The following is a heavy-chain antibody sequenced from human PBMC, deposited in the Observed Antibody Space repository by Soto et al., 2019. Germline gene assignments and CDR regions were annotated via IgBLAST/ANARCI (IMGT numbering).Heavy chain of an antibody. V-gene: IGHV1-69*01. D-gene: IGHD2-15*01. CDR2: VIPIFGTA. CDR1: GGTFSSYA. Sequence: QVQLVQSGAEVKKPGSSVKVSCKASGGTFSSYAISWVRQAPGQGLEWMGGVIPIFGTANYAQKLQGRVTITADESTSTAYMELSSLRSEDTAVYYCARDFTYCSGGSCYGGGGWFDPWGQGTLVTVSS. J-gene: IGHJ5*02. CDR3: ARDFTYCSGGSCYGGGGWFDP.